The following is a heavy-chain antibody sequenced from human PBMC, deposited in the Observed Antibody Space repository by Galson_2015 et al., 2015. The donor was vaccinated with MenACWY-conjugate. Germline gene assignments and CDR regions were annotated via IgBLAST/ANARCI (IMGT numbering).Heavy chain of an antibody. CDR2: IKKDGSEK. V-gene: IGHV3-7*03. Sequence: SLRLSCAASGFTFRNYWMTWVRQAPGKGLEWVASIKKDGSEKYYLHSVKGRFIISRDNAKNSLYLEMNSLRVEDTAVYSCARGHYGMDDGGQGAPVAASS. J-gene: IGHJ6*02. CDR3: ARGHYGMDD. CDR1: GFTFRNYW.